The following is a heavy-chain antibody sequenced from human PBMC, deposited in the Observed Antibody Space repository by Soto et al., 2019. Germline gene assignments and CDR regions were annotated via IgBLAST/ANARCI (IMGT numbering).Heavy chain of an antibody. D-gene: IGHD1-7*01. CDR1: GFTFSSYS. J-gene: IGHJ6*03. V-gene: IGHV3-48*01. Sequence: EVQLVESGGGLVQPGGSLRLSCAASGFTFSSYSMNWVRQAPGKGLEWVSYISSSSSTIYYADSVKGRFTISRDNAKNSLYLQMTRLRAEDTAVYYCARVWSGTYYYYYYYMDVWGKGTTVTVSS. CDR3: ARVWSGTYYYYYYYMDV. CDR2: ISSSSSTI.